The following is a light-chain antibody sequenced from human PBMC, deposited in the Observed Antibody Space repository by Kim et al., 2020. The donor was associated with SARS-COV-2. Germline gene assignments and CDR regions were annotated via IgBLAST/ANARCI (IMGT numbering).Light chain of an antibody. CDR1: QSVLYSSNNKNY. V-gene: IGKV4-1*01. Sequence: DIVMTQSPDSLAVSLGERATINCKSSQSVLYSSNNKNYLAWYQQKPGQPPKLLIYWASTRESGVPDRFSGSGSGTDFTLTISSLQAEDVAVYYCQQYYSTPREYTFGQGTKLEI. CDR2: WAS. J-gene: IGKJ2*01. CDR3: QQYYSTPREYT.